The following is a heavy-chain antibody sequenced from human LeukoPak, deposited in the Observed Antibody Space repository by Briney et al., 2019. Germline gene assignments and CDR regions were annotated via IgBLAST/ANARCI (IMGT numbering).Heavy chain of an antibody. D-gene: IGHD6-13*01. Sequence: GGSLRLSCAASGFTFSSYSMNWVRQAPGKGLEWVSSISSSSYIYYADSVKGRFTISRDNAKNSLYLQMNSLRAEDTAVYYCARGKGIAAAGFDPWGQGTLVTVSS. CDR1: GFTFSSYS. J-gene: IGHJ5*02. CDR3: ARGKGIAAAGFDP. V-gene: IGHV3-21*01. CDR2: ISSSSYI.